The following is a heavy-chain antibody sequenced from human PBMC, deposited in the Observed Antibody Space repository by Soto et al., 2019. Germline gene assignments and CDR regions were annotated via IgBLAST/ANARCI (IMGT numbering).Heavy chain of an antibody. Sequence: PSETLSLTCTVSGGSISSGDYYWSWIRQPPGKGLEWIGYIYYSGSTYYNPSLKSRVTISVDTSKNQFSLKLSSVTAADTAVYYCSRDRGYYDSSGYYYDNWFDPWGQGTLVTVSS. V-gene: IGHV4-30-4*01. CDR2: IYYSGST. J-gene: IGHJ5*02. D-gene: IGHD3-22*01. CDR3: SRDRGYYDSSGYYYDNWFDP. CDR1: GGSISSGDYY.